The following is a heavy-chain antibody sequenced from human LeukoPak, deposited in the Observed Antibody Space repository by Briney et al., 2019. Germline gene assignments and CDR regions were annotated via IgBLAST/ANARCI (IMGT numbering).Heavy chain of an antibody. V-gene: IGHV4-59*12. CDR2: IYYSGST. CDR3: ARDIGDRYFDL. Sequence: YPSETLSLTCTVSGGSISSYYWSWIRQPPGKGLEWIGYIYYSGSTNYNPSLKSRVTISVDTSKNQFSLKLSSVTAADTAVYYCARDIGDRYFDLWGRGTLVTVSS. CDR1: GGSISSYY. J-gene: IGHJ2*01. D-gene: IGHD2-21*02.